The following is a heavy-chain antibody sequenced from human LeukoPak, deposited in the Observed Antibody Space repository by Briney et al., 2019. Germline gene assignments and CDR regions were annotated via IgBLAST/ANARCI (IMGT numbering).Heavy chain of an antibody. D-gene: IGHD2-8*01. CDR1: GFTFSSYA. J-gene: IGHJ3*02. CDR3: AKGGYCTNGVCSARHDAFDI. V-gene: IGHV3-23*01. Sequence: PGGSLRLSCAASGFTFSSYAMSWVRQAPGKGLEWVSAISGSGGSTYYADSVKGRFTIPRDNSKNTLYLQMNSLRAEDTAVYYCAKGGYCTNGVCSARHDAFDIWGQGTMVTVSS. CDR2: ISGSGGST.